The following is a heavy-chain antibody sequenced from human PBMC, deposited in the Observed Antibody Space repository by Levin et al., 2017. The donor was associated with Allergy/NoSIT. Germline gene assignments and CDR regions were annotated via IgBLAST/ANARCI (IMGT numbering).Heavy chain of an antibody. CDR1: GYTFTTYD. CDR3: ARVNDFWSGHPFDF. D-gene: IGHD3-3*01. V-gene: IGHV1-8*01. Sequence: ASVKVSCKASGYTFTTYDINWVRQATGHGLEWMGWMSPNSGNTGYAQKFQGRVTMTRDTSINTAYMELSSLRSDDTAVYYCARVNDFWSGHPFDFWGQGALVTVSS. J-gene: IGHJ5*01. CDR2: MSPNSGNT.